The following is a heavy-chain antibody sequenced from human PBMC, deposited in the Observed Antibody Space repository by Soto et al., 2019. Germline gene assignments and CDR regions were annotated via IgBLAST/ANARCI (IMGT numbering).Heavy chain of an antibody. D-gene: IGHD3-3*01. CDR2: IRSKAYGGTT. V-gene: IGHV3-49*03. J-gene: IGHJ4*02. CDR3: TSFYDFWSGSRPYPY. CDR1: GFTFGDYA. Sequence: GGSLRLSCTASGFTFGDYAMSWFRQAPGKGLEWVGFIRSKAYGGTTEYAASVKGRFTISRDDSKSIAYQQMNSLKTEDTAVYYCTSFYDFWSGSRPYPYWGQGTLVTVSS.